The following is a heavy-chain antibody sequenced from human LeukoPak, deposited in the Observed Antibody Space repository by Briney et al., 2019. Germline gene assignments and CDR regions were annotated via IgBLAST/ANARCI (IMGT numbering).Heavy chain of an antibody. D-gene: IGHD4-11*01. CDR1: GFTFSRYW. CDR2: IYSGGST. Sequence: GGSLRLSCAASGFTFSRYWMSWVRQAPGKGLEWVSVIYSGGSTYYADSVKGRFTISRDNSKNTLYLQMNSLRAEDTAVYFCASRATVTTDRFWFDPWGQGTLVTVSS. V-gene: IGHV3-53*01. J-gene: IGHJ5*02. CDR3: ASRATVTTDRFWFDP.